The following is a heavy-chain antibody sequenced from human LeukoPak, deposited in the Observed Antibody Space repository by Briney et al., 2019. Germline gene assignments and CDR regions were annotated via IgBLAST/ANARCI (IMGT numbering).Heavy chain of an antibody. J-gene: IGHJ4*02. D-gene: IGHD1-26*01. CDR2: VSISSGTI. Sequence: GGSLRLSCAASGFTFSGHNMNWVRQAPGKGLEWISFVSISSGTIYYADSVKGRFRISRDNAKSSLDLEMNSLRAEDTAVYYCASREYWGQGTLVTVSS. CDR3: ASREY. V-gene: IGHV3-48*04. CDR1: GFTFSGHN.